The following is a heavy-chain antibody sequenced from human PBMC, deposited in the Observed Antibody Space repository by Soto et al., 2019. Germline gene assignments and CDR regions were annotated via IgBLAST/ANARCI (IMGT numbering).Heavy chain of an antibody. Sequence: QVQLVQSGAEVKKPGASVKVSCKASGNTLTGFDVNWLRQATGQGLEWMGWVNPDSGHTGYAQKFQGRITMTRNTSIGTAYMGLSSLGSEDPAVYYCGAVASRQYRGWYVGHRGQGTKVTVSS. CDR3: GAVASRQYRGWYVGH. V-gene: IGHV1-8*01. CDR1: GNTLTGFD. J-gene: IGHJ4*02. D-gene: IGHD6-19*01. CDR2: VNPDSGHT.